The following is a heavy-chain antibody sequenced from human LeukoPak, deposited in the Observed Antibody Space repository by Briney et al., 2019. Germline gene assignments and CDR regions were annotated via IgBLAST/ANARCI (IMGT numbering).Heavy chain of an antibody. D-gene: IGHD3-10*01. CDR1: GFTFSSYG. J-gene: IGHJ4*02. CDR3: AKVSRPVYGSGRQYYFDY. Sequence: QAGGSLRLSCAASGFTFSSYGMSWVRQAPGKGLEWVSAISGSGGSTYYADSVKRRFTISRDNSKNTLYLQMNSLRAEDTAVYYCAKVSRPVYGSGRQYYFDYWGQGTLVTVSS. CDR2: ISGSGGST. V-gene: IGHV3-23*01.